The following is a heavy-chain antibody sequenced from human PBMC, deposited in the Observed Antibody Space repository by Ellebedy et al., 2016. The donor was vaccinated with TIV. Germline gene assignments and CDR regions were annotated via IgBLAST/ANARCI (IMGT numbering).Heavy chain of an antibody. D-gene: IGHD2-15*01. J-gene: IGHJ6*02. Sequence: GGSLRLXXAASGFTFSSYGMHWVRQAPGKGLEWVAVISYDGSNKYYADSVNGRFTISRDNSKNTLYLQMNSLRAEDTAVYYCAKDHVGIADYYYGMDVWGQGTTVTVSS. V-gene: IGHV3-30*18. CDR2: ISYDGSNK. CDR3: AKDHVGIADYYYGMDV. CDR1: GFTFSSYG.